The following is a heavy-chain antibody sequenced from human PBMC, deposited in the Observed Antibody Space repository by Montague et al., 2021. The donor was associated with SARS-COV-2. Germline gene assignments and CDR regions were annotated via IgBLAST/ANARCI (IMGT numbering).Heavy chain of an antibody. CDR3: ARVGGDHYGYFDY. CDR2: IYTSGST. D-gene: IGHD4-17*01. Sequence: TLSLTCTVSGDSISSGSHYWGWIRQPAGKGLEWIGRIYTSGSTNYNPSLRSRVTISVDTSKNHFSLRLSSVTAADTAVYYCARVGGDHYGYFDYWGQGTLVTVSS. CDR1: GDSISSGSHY. J-gene: IGHJ4*02. V-gene: IGHV4-61*02.